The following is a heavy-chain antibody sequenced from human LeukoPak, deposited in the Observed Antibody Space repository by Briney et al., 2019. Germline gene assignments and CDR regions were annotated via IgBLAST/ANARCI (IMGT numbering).Heavy chain of an antibody. Sequence: GGSLRLSCAASGFTFSSYAMSWVRQAPGKGLEWVSAISGSGGSTYYADSVKGRFTISRDNSKNTLYLQMNSLRAEDTAVYYCAKDLMSGTISPVWFDPWGQGTLVTVSS. CDR1: GFTFSSYA. J-gene: IGHJ5*02. V-gene: IGHV3-23*01. CDR2: ISGSGGST. CDR3: AKDLMSGTISPVWFDP. D-gene: IGHD3-10*01.